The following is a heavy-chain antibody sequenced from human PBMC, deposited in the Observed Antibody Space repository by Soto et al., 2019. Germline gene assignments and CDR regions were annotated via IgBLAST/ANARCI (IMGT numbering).Heavy chain of an antibody. D-gene: IGHD3-22*01. CDR1: GYTFTSYY. J-gene: IGHJ6*02. CDR2: INPSGGST. V-gene: IGHV1-46*01. CDR3: ARGSVDITMIVVRVGSYYYGMDV. Sequence: QVQLVQSGAEVKKPGASVKVSCKASGYTFTSYYMHWVRQAPGQGLEWMGIINPSGGSTSYAQKFQGRVTMTRDTSTSTVYMELSSLRSEDTTVYYCARGSVDITMIVVRVGSYYYGMDVWGQGTTLTVSS.